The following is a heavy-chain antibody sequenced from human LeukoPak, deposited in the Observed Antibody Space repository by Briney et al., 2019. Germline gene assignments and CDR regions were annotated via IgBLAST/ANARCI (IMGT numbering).Heavy chain of an antibody. CDR2: IIPIFGTA. Sequence: SVKVSCKASGGTFSSYAISWVRQAPGQGLEWMGGIIPIFGTANYAQKFQGRVTITADESTSTAYMELSSLRSEDTAVYYCARDGVAIGVYYYYYMDVWGKGTTVTVSS. CDR3: ARDGVAIGVYYYYYMDV. J-gene: IGHJ6*03. V-gene: IGHV1-69*01. CDR1: GGTFSSYA. D-gene: IGHD2-2*02.